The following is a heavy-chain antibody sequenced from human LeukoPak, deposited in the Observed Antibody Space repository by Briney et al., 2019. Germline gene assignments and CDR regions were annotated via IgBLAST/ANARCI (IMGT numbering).Heavy chain of an antibody. CDR3: AKTPYGSSWYYFQH. Sequence: GGSLRLSCAASGFTFSSYAMSWVRQAPGKGLEWVSAISGSGGSAYYADSVKGRFTISRDNSKNTLYLQMNSLRAEDTAVYYCAKTPYGSSWYYFQHWGQGTLVTVSS. CDR1: GFTFSSYA. CDR2: ISGSGGSA. D-gene: IGHD6-13*01. J-gene: IGHJ1*01. V-gene: IGHV3-23*01.